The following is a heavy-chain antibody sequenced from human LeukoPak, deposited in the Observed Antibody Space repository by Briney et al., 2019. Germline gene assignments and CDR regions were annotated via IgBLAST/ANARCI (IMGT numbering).Heavy chain of an antibody. CDR3: ARGPVGCSPPNCFTFDY. CDR2: MNPNSGNT. Sequence: ASVKVSCKASGYTFTSYDINWVRQATGQGLEWMGWMNPNSGNTGYAQRFQGRVTITRNTSISTAYMELSSLRSEDTAVYYCARGPVGCSPPNCFTFDYWGQGALVTVSS. V-gene: IGHV1-8*03. CDR1: GYTFTSYD. J-gene: IGHJ4*02. D-gene: IGHD2-2*02.